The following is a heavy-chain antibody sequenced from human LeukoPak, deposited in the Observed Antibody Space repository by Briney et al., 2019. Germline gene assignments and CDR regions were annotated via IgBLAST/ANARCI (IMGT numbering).Heavy chain of an antibody. CDR1: GYTLTSHY. Sequence: GASVKVSCKASGYTLTSHYMHWVRQAPGQGLEWMGLISPRGGATIYGQKFQGRVTMPSDTSTSTVYMELSSLRPADTAVYYCASGMQLRVGELFLDTRYDGFDLWGQGTMVTVSS. CDR3: ASGMQLRVGELFLDTRYDGFDL. J-gene: IGHJ3*01. D-gene: IGHD3-16*01. V-gene: IGHV1-46*01. CDR2: ISPRGGAT.